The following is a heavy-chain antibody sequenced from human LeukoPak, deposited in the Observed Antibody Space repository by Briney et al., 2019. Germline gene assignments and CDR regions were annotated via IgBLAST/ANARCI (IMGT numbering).Heavy chain of an antibody. CDR3: TRWPPWGGQTDS. D-gene: IGHD3-16*01. CDR2: TSYSGGT. J-gene: IGHJ4*02. V-gene: IGHV4-59*01. CDR1: GGSMSGNY. Sequence: SETLSLTCTVSGGSMSGNYWTWIRQPPGKGLEWIGYTSYSGGTNYNPSLKSRANISVDTSKSHFSLNLSSVTAADTAVYYCTRWPPWGGQTDSWGQGTLVAVSS.